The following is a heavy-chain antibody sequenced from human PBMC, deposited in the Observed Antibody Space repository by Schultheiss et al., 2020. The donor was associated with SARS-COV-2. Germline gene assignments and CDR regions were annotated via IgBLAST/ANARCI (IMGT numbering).Heavy chain of an antibody. Sequence: SQTLSLTCAISGDSVSSNSAAWNWIRQSPSRGLEWLGRTYYRSKWYNDYAPSVKSRITINPDTSKNQFSLQLNSVTPEDTAVYYCARGNAQQLVRYYYGMDVWGQGTTVTVSS. D-gene: IGHD6-13*01. J-gene: IGHJ6*02. CDR3: ARGNAQQLVRYYYGMDV. V-gene: IGHV6-1*01. CDR1: GDSVSSNSAA. CDR2: TYYRSKWYN.